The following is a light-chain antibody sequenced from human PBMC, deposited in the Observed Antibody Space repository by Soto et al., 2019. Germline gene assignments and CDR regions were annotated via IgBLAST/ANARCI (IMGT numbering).Light chain of an antibody. J-gene: IGLJ1*01. Sequence: QSVLTQPASVSGSPGQSITISCSGTSSDIGTYDHVAWFQQSPGKTPKLVIYSVSDRPSGVSYRFSGSKSGNTASLTISGLQADDEADYYCISYTVSRSYVFGTGTKVTV. V-gene: IGLV2-14*01. CDR3: ISYTVSRSYV. CDR1: SSDIGTYDH. CDR2: SVS.